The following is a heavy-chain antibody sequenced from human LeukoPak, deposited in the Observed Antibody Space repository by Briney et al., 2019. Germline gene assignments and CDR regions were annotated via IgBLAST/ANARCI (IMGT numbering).Heavy chain of an antibody. V-gene: IGHV4-61*02. CDR2: IYTSGST. Sequence: SRTLSVTCTVSGGSISSGSYYWIWIRQPAGKGLEWIGRIYTSGSTNYTPSLKSRVTISVDTSKNQFSLKLSSVTSADTAVYYCARDLLNGNWFDPWGQGTLVTVSS. J-gene: IGHJ5*02. CDR3: ARDLLNGNWFDP. CDR1: GGSISSGSYY. D-gene: IGHD2-21*01.